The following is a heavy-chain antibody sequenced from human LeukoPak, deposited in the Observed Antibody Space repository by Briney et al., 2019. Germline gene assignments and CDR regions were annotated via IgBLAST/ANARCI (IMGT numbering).Heavy chain of an antibody. Sequence: GSSVKVSCKASGGTFSSYAISWERQAPGQGLEWMGRIIPIFGTANYAQKFQGRVTITTDESTSTAYMELSSLRSEDTAVYYCARDFLWGLTVMDVWGKGTTVTVSS. J-gene: IGHJ6*03. V-gene: IGHV1-69*05. D-gene: IGHD2-21*02. CDR3: ARDFLWGLTVMDV. CDR2: IIPIFGTA. CDR1: GGTFSSYA.